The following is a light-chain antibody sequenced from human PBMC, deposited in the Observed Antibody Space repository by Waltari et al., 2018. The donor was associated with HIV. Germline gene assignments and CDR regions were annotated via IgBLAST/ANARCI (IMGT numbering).Light chain of an antibody. CDR3: QSYDSRLSGSV. V-gene: IGLV1-40*01. CDR2: ANT. J-gene: IGLJ3*02. Sequence: HSALTHPPPVSGAPAQRVTIPCPVASSNTGTGSDAHRYQQPPGKAPHLLIYANTNRPSGVPDRFSGSKSGTSASLAITGLQAEDEADYYCQSYDSRLSGSVFGGGTKLTVL. CDR1: SSNTGTGSD.